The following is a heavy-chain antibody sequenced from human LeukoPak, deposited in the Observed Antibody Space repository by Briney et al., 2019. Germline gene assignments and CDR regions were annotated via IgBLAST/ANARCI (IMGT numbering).Heavy chain of an antibody. J-gene: IGHJ6*03. Sequence: SVKVSCKASGGTFSSYAISWARQAPGQGLEWMGGIIPIFGTANYAQKFQGGVTITTDESTSTAYMELSSLRSEDTAVYYCATGWAQAYYYYYMDVWGKGTTVTVSS. CDR2: IIPIFGTA. CDR3: ATGWAQAYYYYYMDV. V-gene: IGHV1-69*05. D-gene: IGHD6-13*01. CDR1: GGTFSSYA.